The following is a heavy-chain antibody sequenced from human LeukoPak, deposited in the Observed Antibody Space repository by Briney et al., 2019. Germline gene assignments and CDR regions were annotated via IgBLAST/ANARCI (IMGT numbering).Heavy chain of an antibody. J-gene: IGHJ4*02. CDR2: IYTSGST. Sequence: SETPSLTCAVYGGSFSGYYWSWIRQPAGKGLEWIGRIYTSGSTNYNPSLKSRVTMSVDTSKNQFSLKLSSVTAADTAVYYCAIESDFWSGAYFDYWGQGTLVTVSS. V-gene: IGHV4-59*10. CDR1: GGSFSGYY. CDR3: AIESDFWSGAYFDY. D-gene: IGHD3-3*01.